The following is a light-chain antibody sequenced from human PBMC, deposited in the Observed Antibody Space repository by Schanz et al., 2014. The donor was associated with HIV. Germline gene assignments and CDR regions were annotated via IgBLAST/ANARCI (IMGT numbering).Light chain of an antibody. J-gene: IGKJ2*01. V-gene: IGKV1-39*01. CDR3: QQSYSATPYT. CDR1: QDISIS. Sequence: DIQMTQSPSSLSASVGDRVTITCRASQDISISLNWYQQKPGKAPQLLIYASSLLHTGVPSRFSGSGSGTHFTLTITGLQFEDFATSYCQQSYSATPYTFGQGTKVEIK. CDR2: ASS.